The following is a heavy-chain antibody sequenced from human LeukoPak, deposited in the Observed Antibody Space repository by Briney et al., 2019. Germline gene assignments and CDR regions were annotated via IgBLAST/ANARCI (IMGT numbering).Heavy chain of an antibody. Sequence: GESLKISCKASGSPFTSYWIGWLRQMPGKGLEWMGIIFPHDSSIRYSPSFQGHVTISADKSISTAYLQWTSLKASDTAMYYCARHLRGDDYRHLDYWGQGTLVSVSS. D-gene: IGHD5-24*01. CDR2: IFPHDSSI. CDR1: GSPFTSYW. J-gene: IGHJ4*02. V-gene: IGHV5-51*01. CDR3: ARHLRGDDYRHLDY.